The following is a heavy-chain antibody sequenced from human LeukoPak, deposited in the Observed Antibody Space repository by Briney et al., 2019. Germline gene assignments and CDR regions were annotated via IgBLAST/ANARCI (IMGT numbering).Heavy chain of an antibody. V-gene: IGHV4-61*08. CDR2: IYYSGST. J-gene: IGHJ4*02. CDR3: ARVPPNDILTGYMYYFDY. CDR1: GGSVSSGDYY. D-gene: IGHD3-9*01. Sequence: SETLSLTCTVSGGSVSSGDYYWNWIRQPPGKGLEWIGYIYYSGSTYYNPSLKSRITISVDTSKNQFSLKLSSVTAADTAVYYRARVPPNDILTGYMYYFDYWGQGTLVTVSS.